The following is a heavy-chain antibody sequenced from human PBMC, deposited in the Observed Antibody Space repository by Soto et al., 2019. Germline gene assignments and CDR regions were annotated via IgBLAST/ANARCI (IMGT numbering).Heavy chain of an antibody. CDR2: IVPNVGTV. V-gene: IGHV1-69*06. J-gene: IGHJ4*02. CDR3: ARRDTSGFLRYFDN. Sequence: QMQLVQSGAEVKKPGSSVKVSCKASGGTLSSFINYPINWVRQAPDQGLEWMGGIVPNVGTVNYAQKFQGRVTITADKSTGTAYMEVSSLRSEDTALYYCARRDTSGFLRYFDNWGQGTLVTVSS. D-gene: IGHD3-3*01. CDR1: GGTLSSFINYP.